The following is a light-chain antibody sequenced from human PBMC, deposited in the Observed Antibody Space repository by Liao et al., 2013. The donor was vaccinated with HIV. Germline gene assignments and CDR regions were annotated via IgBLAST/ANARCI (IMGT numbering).Light chain of an antibody. CDR1: VLAKKY. V-gene: IGLV3-21*04. CDR2: YDS. J-gene: IGLJ3*02. Sequence: SYELTQPSSVSVSPGQTARITCSGDVLAKKYARWFQQKPGQAPVLVIYYDSDRPSGIPERFSGSNSGSTATLTISRVEAGDEADYYCLVWDTSSDHSVFGGGTKLTVL. CDR3: LVWDTSSDHSV.